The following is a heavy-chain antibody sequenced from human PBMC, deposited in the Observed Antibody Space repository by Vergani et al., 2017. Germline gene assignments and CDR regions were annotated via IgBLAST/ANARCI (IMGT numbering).Heavy chain of an antibody. J-gene: IGHJ4*02. Sequence: QVQLQESGPGLVKPSHTLSLTCSVSGDSISSGVYYWNCIRQHPGKGLEWIGYIYSTGSTHHNPSLRRRINMSVDTSKNQFSLKLNSVTAADTAMYYCARMGGYDEGDAFRIGYFDSWGPGILVTVSS. CDR2: IYSTGST. CDR1: GDSISSGVYY. D-gene: IGHD3-22*01. CDR3: ARMGGYDEGDAFRIGYFDS. V-gene: IGHV4-31*03.